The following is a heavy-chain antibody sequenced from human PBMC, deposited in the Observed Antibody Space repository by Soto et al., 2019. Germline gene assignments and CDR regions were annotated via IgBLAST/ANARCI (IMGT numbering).Heavy chain of an antibody. V-gene: IGHV4-30-2*01. CDR1: GGSISSGDYS. CDR3: ARYDYDNNIYSIDY. D-gene: IGHD3-22*01. J-gene: IGHJ4*02. CDR2: IYYGGNT. Sequence: SETLSLTCAVSGGSISSGDYSWNWIRQPPGKGLEWIGYIYYGGNTYYNPSLQSRVTMSVDRSRNQFSLNINSVTAADTAGYYSARYDYDNNIYSIDYWGQGALVTVSS.